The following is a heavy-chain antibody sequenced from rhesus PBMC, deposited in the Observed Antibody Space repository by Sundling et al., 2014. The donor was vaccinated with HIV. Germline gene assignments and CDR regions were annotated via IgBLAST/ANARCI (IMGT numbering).Heavy chain of an antibody. CDR2: IRSKANGGTP. V-gene: IGHV3-184*01. CDR1: GFTFRDHY. J-gene: IGHJ4*01. D-gene: IGHD5-36*01. Sequence: EVQLVESGGDLVQPGGSLRLSCAASGFTFRDHYIYWVRQAPGKGLEWVAFIRSKANGGTPEYAASVRDRFTISRDDSNSIAYLQMNSLKTEDTAVYYCARDPVECAEAICYGYSSWAYFDNWGQGSWSPSPQ. CDR3: ARDPVECAEAICYGYSSWAYFDN.